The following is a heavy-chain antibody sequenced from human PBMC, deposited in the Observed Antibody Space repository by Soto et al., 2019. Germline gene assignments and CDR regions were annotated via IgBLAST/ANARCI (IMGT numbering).Heavy chain of an antibody. CDR2: MSPFSGDS. CDR1: GYTFTSHH. Sequence: QVQLVQSGAEVKKPGASVKVSCKASGYTFTSHHIIWVRQTTKHGLEWMGWMSPFSGDSGSAQKFQGRINMTRDSSTSTAYMDLSSLTPEDSAVYFCARGLCTGGTCYGLTSDIWGQGTRVTVS. CDR3: ARGLCTGGTCYGLTSDI. J-gene: IGHJ3*02. D-gene: IGHD2-15*01. V-gene: IGHV1-8*01.